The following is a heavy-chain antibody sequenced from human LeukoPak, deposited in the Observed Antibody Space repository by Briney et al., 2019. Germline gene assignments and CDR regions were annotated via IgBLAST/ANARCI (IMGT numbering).Heavy chain of an antibody. Sequence: PSETLSPTCSVSGGSISSYYWSWIRQPAGKGLEWIGRIYPSGSTNYNPSLKSRVTMSVDTSKNQFSLKLSSVTAADTAVYYCARTSPRAATFDSWGQGTLVTVSS. V-gene: IGHV4-4*07. CDR3: ARTSPRAATFDS. D-gene: IGHD2-15*01. CDR2: IYPSGST. CDR1: GGSISSYY. J-gene: IGHJ4*02.